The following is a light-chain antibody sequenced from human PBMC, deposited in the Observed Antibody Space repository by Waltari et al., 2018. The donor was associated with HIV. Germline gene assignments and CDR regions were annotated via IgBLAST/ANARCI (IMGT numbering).Light chain of an antibody. J-gene: IGLJ1*01. V-gene: IGLV2-23*02. CDR2: EVT. CDR1: SSNVGSDDL. CDR3: CSCPRSGIRYV. Sequence: QSALTQPAPVSGSPRQSITISSTGTSSNVGSDDLVSWYQQHPGEAPKLIIYEVTKRPSGVSHRFSGSKSGNTAPLTISGLQAEDEADYYCCSCPRSGIRYVFGTGTKVTVL.